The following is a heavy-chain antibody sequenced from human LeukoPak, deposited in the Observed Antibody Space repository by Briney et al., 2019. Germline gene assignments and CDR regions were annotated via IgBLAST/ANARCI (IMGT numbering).Heavy chain of an antibody. D-gene: IGHD6-13*01. Sequence: ASVKVSCKASGYTFTRYYMQWVRQAPGQGLEWMGWINPNSGGTNYAQKFQGWVTMTRDTSISTAYMELSRLRSDHTAVYYCARGPSRGYSSSWYWNYWGQGTLVTVSS. CDR1: GYTFTRYY. J-gene: IGHJ4*02. CDR3: ARGPSRGYSSSWYWNY. V-gene: IGHV1-2*04. CDR2: INPNSGGT.